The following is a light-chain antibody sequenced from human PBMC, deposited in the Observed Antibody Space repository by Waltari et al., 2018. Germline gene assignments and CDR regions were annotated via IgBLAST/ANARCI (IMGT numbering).Light chain of an antibody. CDR1: QSVDYY. CDR2: DAS. CDR3: QQRRSWPIT. V-gene: IGKV3-11*01. J-gene: IGKJ5*01. Sequence: EIVLTQSPATLSLPPGEGATLSCRASQSVDYYLAWSQQKPGQPPRLLIHDASNRATGVPARFSGSGSGTDFSLTISSLEPEDFAVYYCQQRRSWPITFGQGTRLEIK.